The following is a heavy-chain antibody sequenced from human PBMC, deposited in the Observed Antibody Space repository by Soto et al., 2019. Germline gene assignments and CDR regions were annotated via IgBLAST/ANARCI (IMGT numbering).Heavy chain of an antibody. D-gene: IGHD4-17*01. CDR3: ARVRNYGDSAPFDP. J-gene: IGHJ5*02. Sequence: GASVKVSCKASGYTFTSYAMHWVRQAPGQRLEWMGWINAGNGNTKYSQKFQGRVTITADESTSTAYMELSSLRSEDTAVYYCARVRNYGDSAPFDPWGQGTLVTVSS. V-gene: IGHV1-3*01. CDR2: INAGNGNT. CDR1: GYTFTSYA.